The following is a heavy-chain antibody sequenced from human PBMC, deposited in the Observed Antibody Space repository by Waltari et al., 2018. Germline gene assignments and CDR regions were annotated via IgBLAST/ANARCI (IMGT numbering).Heavy chain of an antibody. CDR2: IKYDGSEK. D-gene: IGHD2-21*01. V-gene: IGHV3-7*01. CDR3: AREGSAIFNV. Sequence: SCWMSWVRQAPGKGLEWVANIKYDGSEKYYVDSVKGRFTVSRDNAKNSLYLQMNSLRAEDTAMFFCAREGSAIFNVWGQGTLVTVSS. CDR1: SCW. J-gene: IGHJ4*02.